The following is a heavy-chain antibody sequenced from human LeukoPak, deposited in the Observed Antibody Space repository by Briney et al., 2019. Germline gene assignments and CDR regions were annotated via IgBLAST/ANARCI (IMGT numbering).Heavy chain of an antibody. Sequence: SETLSLTCTVSGGSLSSGGYYWSWIRQHPGKGLEWIGYIYYSGSTYYNPSLKSRVTISVDTSKNQFSLKLSSVTAADTAVYYCARVKGGYYYDSSGYRRYYFDYWGQGTLVTVSS. CDR2: IYYSGST. CDR1: GGSLSSGGYY. J-gene: IGHJ4*02. V-gene: IGHV4-31*03. CDR3: ARVKGGYYYDSSGYRRYYFDY. D-gene: IGHD3-22*01.